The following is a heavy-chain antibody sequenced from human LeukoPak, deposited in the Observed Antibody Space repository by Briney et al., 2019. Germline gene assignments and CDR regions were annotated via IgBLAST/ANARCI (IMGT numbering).Heavy chain of an antibody. Sequence: SETLSLTCTVSGGSISSYYWSWIRQAPGKGLEWIGYIYYSGSTNYSPSLKSRVTISVDTPKNQFSLKLSSVTAADTAVYYCGRWKDYWGQGTLVTVSS. CDR1: GGSISSYY. CDR2: IYYSGST. V-gene: IGHV4-59*01. CDR3: GRWKDY. J-gene: IGHJ4*02. D-gene: IGHD1-1*01.